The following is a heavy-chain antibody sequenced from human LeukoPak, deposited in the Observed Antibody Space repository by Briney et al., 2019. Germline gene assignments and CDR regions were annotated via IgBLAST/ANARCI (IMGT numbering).Heavy chain of an antibody. CDR1: GFTFSSYA. J-gene: IGHJ6*02. CDR3: AKVLTVTDEYALDV. CDR2: ISWSGAGI. Sequence: GGSLRLSCAASGFTFSSYAMSWVRQAPGKGLEWVSGISWSGAGIDYADSVKGRFTISRDNAKNSLYLQMNSLRAEDTALYYCAKVLTVTDEYALDVWGQGTTVTVSS. V-gene: IGHV3-9*01. D-gene: IGHD4-17*01.